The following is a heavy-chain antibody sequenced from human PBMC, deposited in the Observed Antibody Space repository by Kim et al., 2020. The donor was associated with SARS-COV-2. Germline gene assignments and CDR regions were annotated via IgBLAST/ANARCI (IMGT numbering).Heavy chain of an antibody. CDR2: ISGSGGST. J-gene: IGHJ4*02. D-gene: IGHD1-26*01. V-gene: IGHV3-23*01. Sequence: GGSLRPSCAASGFTFSSYAMSWVRQAPGKGLEWVSAISGSGGSTYYADSVKGRFTISRDNSKNTLYLQMNSLRAEDTAVYYCAKEKDPGIVGATYFDYWGQGTLVTVSS. CDR3: AKEKDPGIVGATYFDY. CDR1: GFTFSSYA.